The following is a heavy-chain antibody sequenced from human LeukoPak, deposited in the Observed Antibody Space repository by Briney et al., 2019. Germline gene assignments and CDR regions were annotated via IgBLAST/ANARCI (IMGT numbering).Heavy chain of an antibody. CDR2: IYYSGST. CDR1: GGSISSYY. D-gene: IGHD3-3*01. CDR3: ARGFFWSGYSKLTYFFDY. J-gene: IGHJ4*02. V-gene: IGHV4-59*01. Sequence: SETLSLTCTVSGGSISSYYWSWIRQPPGKGLEWIGYIYYSGSTNYNPSLKSRVTISVDTSKNQFSLQLSSVTAADTAVYYCARGFFWSGYSKLTYFFDYWGQGTLVTVSS.